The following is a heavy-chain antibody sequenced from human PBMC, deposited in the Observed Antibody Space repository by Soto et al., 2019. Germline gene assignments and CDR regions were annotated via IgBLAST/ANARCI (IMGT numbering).Heavy chain of an antibody. D-gene: IGHD6-6*01. CDR2: MNPNSGNT. CDR3: ARVAGSIEARQRYYGMDV. CDR1: GYTFTSYD. V-gene: IGHV1-8*01. J-gene: IGHJ6*02. Sequence: ASVKVSCKASGYTFTSYDINWVRQATGQGLEWMGWMNPNSGNTGYAQKFQGRVTMTRNTSISTAYMELSSLRSEDTAVYYCARVAGSIEARQRYYGMDVWGQGTTVTVSS.